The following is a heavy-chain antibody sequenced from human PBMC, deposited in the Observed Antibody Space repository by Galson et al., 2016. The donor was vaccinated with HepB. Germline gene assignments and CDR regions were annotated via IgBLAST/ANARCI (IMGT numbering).Heavy chain of an antibody. V-gene: IGHV2-5*02. CDR3: ARQFFHGGGGANWFDF. J-gene: IGHJ5*01. CDR2: IFWDDDE. D-gene: IGHD2-21*01. Sequence: PALVKPTQTLTLTCTFSGFSLDTYGIAVGWIRQPPGKALEWLALIFWDDDERYSPSLQHRITLTKDTSRSQVVLAMTNMGPVDTATYYCARQFFHGGGGANWFDFWGQGIPVTV. CDR1: GFSLDTYGIA.